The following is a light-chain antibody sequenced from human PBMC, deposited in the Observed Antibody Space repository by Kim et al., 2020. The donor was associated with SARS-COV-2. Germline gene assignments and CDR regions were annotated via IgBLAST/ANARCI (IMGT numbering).Light chain of an antibody. CDR3: MQGAHWPPG. J-gene: IGKJ2*01. V-gene: IGKV2-30*02. Sequence: QPASISCRCSQSLVRNAGTTYLIWFHQRQWQSPRRLSKVSNRDSWVPGRFSGSGSGTDFTLKISSVEAEDVGLYYCMQGAHWPPGFGQGTKLEI. CDR2: KVS. CDR1: QSLVRNAGTTY.